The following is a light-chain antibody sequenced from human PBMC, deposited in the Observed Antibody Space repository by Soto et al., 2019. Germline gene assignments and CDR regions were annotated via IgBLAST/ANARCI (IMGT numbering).Light chain of an antibody. V-gene: IGLV2-14*03. CDR2: DVD. CDR3: SSYTSSNTLEV. J-gene: IGLJ1*01. Sequence: QSALIQPASVSGSPGQSITISCTGTSSDVGGSNYVSWYQHHPHRAPKLLIYDVDYRPSVVSHRFSGSKSGNTASLTISGLQAEDEADYYCSSYTSSNTLEVFGFGTKLTVL. CDR1: SSDVGGSNY.